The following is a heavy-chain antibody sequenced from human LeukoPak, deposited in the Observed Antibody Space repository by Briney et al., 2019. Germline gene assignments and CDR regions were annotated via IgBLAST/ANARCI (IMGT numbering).Heavy chain of an antibody. J-gene: IGHJ5*02. CDR3: ARLKWRDTVVVVAARRYAWFDP. CDR2: IYPGDSDT. V-gene: IGHV5-51*01. D-gene: IGHD2-15*01. CDR1: GYSFTSYW. Sequence: GESLKISCQASGYSFTSYWIGWVRQLPGKGLEWMGIIYPGDSDTRYSPSFQGQVTISADKSISTAYLQWSSLKASDTAMYCCARLKWRDTVVVVAARRYAWFDPWGQGTLVTVSS.